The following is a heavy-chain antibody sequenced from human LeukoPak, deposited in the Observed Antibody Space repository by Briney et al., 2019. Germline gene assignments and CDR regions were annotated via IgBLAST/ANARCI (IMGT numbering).Heavy chain of an antibody. CDR3: ARGVAATPHYYYGMDV. CDR2: IYYSGST. D-gene: IGHD2-15*01. Sequence: SETLSLTCTVSGGSISSGGYYWSWIRQHPGKGLERIGYIYYSGSTYYNPSLKSRVTISVDTSKNQFSLKLSSVTAADTAVYYCARGVAATPHYYYGMDVWGQGTTVTVSS. J-gene: IGHJ6*02. CDR1: GGSISSGGYY. V-gene: IGHV4-31*03.